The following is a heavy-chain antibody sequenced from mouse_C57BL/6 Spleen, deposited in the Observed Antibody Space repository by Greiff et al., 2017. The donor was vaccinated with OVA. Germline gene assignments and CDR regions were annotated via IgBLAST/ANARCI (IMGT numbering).Heavy chain of an antibody. CDR3: ARSDTTVVGAMDY. CDR1: GYAFTNYL. Sequence: QVQLQQSGAELVRPGTSVKVSCKASGYAFTNYLIEWVKQRPGQGLEWIGVINPGSGGTNYNEKFKGKATLTADKSSNTAYMQLSSLTSEDSAVYFCARSDTTVVGAMDYWGQGTSVTVSS. V-gene: IGHV1-54*01. D-gene: IGHD1-1*01. J-gene: IGHJ4*01. CDR2: INPGSGGT.